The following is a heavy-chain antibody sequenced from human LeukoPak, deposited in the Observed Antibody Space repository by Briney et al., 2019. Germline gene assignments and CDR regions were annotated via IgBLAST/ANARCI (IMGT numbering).Heavy chain of an antibody. J-gene: IGHJ4*02. Sequence: GGSLRLSCAASGFTFSSYEMNWVRQAPGKGLEWVSSISTSSSYIYYADSVKGRFTISRDNAKNSLFLQMNSLRAEDTAVYYCAREVQGVYSGYDYYFDYWGQGALVTVSS. CDR3: AREVQGVYSGYDYYFDY. CDR1: GFTFSSYE. D-gene: IGHD5-12*01. CDR2: ISTSSSYI. V-gene: IGHV3-21*01.